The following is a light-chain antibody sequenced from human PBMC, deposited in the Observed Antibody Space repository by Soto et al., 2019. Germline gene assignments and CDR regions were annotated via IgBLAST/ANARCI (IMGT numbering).Light chain of an antibody. Sequence: DIQMTQSPSSLSASVGDRVTITCRASQSISTYLNWYQQKPGKAPNLLIYAASSLHSGVPSRFSGSGSGTDFTLTINSLQAEDFATYYCQQSYKAPRTFGQGTRVEIK. V-gene: IGKV1-39*01. CDR1: QSISTY. J-gene: IGKJ1*01. CDR2: AAS. CDR3: QQSYKAPRT.